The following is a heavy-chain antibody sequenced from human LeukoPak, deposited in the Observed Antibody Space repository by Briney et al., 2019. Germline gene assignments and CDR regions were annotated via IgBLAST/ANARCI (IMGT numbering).Heavy chain of an antibody. D-gene: IGHD2-8*02. CDR3: ARGYCTGGVCPDGFDI. V-gene: IGHV4-61*01. CDR1: GGSVSSGTYY. CDR2: MYYSGST. Sequence: SETLSLTCTVSGGSVSSGTYYWSRIRQPPGKGLEWTAYMYYSGSTNYNPSLKSRVTISIDTPKNQFSLKLSSVTAADSAVYFCARGYCTGGVCPDGFDIWGQGTMVTVSS. J-gene: IGHJ3*02.